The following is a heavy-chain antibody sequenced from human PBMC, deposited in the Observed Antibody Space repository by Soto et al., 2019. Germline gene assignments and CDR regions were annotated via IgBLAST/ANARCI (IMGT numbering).Heavy chain of an antibody. CDR3: ARVSSGWYIIDY. CDR2: IYYSGST. CDR1: GGSISSYY. J-gene: IGHJ4*02. Sequence: SETLSLTCTVSGGSISSYYWSWIRQPPGKGLEWIGYIYYSGSTNYNPSLKSRVTISVDTSKNQFSLKLGSVTAADTAVYYCARVSSGWYIIDYWGQGTLVTVSS. V-gene: IGHV4-59*01. D-gene: IGHD6-19*01.